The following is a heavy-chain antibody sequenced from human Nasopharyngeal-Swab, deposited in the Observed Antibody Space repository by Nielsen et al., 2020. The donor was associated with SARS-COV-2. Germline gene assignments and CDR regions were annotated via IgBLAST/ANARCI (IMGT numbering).Heavy chain of an antibody. CDR1: GFTFNTYW. J-gene: IGHJ5*02. V-gene: IGHV3-74*01. Sequence: GESLKISCEASGFTFNTYWMHWVRQVPGKGLVWVSRINAAGSNTDYADSVEGRFTISSDNAKNTLYLQMNSLRVEDTAVYYCARPLYDYIWGTYRNNWFDNWGQGTLVTVS. CDR3: ARPLYDYIWGTYRNNWFDN. D-gene: IGHD3-16*02. CDR2: INAAGSNT.